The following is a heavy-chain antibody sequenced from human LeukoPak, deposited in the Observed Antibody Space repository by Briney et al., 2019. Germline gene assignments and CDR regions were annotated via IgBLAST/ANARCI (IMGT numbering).Heavy chain of an antibody. Sequence: GGSLRLSCAASGFTFSDYYMSWIRRAPGKGLEWVSYISSSGSTIYYADSVKGRFTISRDNAKNSLYLQMNSLRAEDTAVYYCARGCGSSTSCYTEIDYCGQGTLVTVSS. CDR3: ARGCGSSTSCYTEIDY. D-gene: IGHD2-2*02. CDR1: GFTFSDYY. CDR2: ISSSGSTI. V-gene: IGHV3-11*01. J-gene: IGHJ4*02.